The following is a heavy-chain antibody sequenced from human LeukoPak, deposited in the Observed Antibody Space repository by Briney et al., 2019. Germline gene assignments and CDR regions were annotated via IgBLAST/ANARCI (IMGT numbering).Heavy chain of an antibody. CDR2: SRNRANSYTT. CDR1: GFTFSDHY. J-gene: IGHJ4*02. V-gene: IGHV3-72*01. Sequence: GGSLRLSCAASGFTFSDHYMDWVRQAPGKGLEWVGRSRNRANSYTTEYAASVKGRFTVSRDDSKNSLYLQMNSLETEDTAVYYCTTRLRYFDWTIYDFDYWGQGTLATVSS. CDR3: TTRLRYFDWTIYDFDY. D-gene: IGHD3-9*01.